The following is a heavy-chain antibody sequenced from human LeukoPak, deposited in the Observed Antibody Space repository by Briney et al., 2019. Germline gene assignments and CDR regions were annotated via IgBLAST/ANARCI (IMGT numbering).Heavy chain of an antibody. CDR2: IWYDGSNK. Sequence: QSGGSLRLSCTASGFTFGDYAMSWVRQAPGKGLEWVAVIWYDGSNKYYADSVKGRFTISRDNSKNTLYLQMNSLRAEDTAVYYCAKDTDAYGGDMDVWGKGTTVTVSS. CDR3: AKDTDAYGGDMDV. J-gene: IGHJ6*03. D-gene: IGHD3-16*01. V-gene: IGHV3-33*06. CDR1: GFTFGDYA.